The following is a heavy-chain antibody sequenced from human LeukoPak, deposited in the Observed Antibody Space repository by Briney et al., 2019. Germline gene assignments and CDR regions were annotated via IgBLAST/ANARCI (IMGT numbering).Heavy chain of an antibody. Sequence: SETLSLTCTVSGGSISTYYWSWIRQPPGKGLEWIGYIQYSGGTYYDSSLKSRVTISIDTSKNQFSLELSSVTAADTAVYYCARGGVYYFDFWGQGTLVTVSS. D-gene: IGHD3-16*01. CDR1: GGSISTYY. CDR2: IQYSGGT. CDR3: ARGGVYYFDF. J-gene: IGHJ4*02. V-gene: IGHV4-59*01.